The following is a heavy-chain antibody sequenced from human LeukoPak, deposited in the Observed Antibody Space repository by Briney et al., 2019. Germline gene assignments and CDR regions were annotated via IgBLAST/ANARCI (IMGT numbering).Heavy chain of an antibody. Sequence: ASVKVSCKASGYTFTSYDINWVRQATGQGLEWMGWINPNSGGTNYAQKFQGRVTMTRDTSISTAYMELSRLRSDDTAVYYCARAGPHYVGPDYWGQGTLVTVSS. V-gene: IGHV1-2*02. CDR3: ARAGPHYVGPDY. D-gene: IGHD4-17*01. J-gene: IGHJ4*02. CDR1: GYTFTSYD. CDR2: INPNSGGT.